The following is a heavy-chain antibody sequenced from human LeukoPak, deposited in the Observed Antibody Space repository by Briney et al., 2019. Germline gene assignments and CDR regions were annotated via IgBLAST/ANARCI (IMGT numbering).Heavy chain of an antibody. CDR3: ARAADGTIPRSFDY. CDR1: GFTFSSYA. J-gene: IGHJ4*02. Sequence: GGSQRLSCAASGFTFSSYAMSWVRQAPGKGLEWVSAISGSGGSTYYADSVKGRFTISRDNSRNTLFLQMNSLRAEDTAVYYCARAADGTIPRSFDYWGQGTLVTVSS. CDR2: ISGSGGST. D-gene: IGHD2-21*01. V-gene: IGHV3-23*01.